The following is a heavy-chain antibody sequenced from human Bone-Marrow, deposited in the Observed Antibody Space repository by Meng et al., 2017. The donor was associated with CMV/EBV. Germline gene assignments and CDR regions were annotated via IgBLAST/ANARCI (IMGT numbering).Heavy chain of an antibody. V-gene: IGHV3-21*01. D-gene: IGHD1-26*01. CDR3: ARDKVVGATRGMDV. Sequence: GESLKISCAASGFTFSNYSMNWVRQAPGKGLEWVSSISSSCSYIYYADSVKSRFTISRDNAKNSLYLQMNSLRAEDTAVYYCARDKVVGATRGMDVWGQGTTVTVSS. CDR2: ISSSCSYI. J-gene: IGHJ6*02. CDR1: GFTFSNYS.